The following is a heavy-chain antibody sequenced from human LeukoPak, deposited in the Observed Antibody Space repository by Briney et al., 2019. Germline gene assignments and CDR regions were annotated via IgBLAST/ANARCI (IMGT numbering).Heavy chain of an antibody. CDR1: GYNFTNYA. CDR3: ARFNWNDVSGIDY. V-gene: IGHV1-18*01. D-gene: IGHD1-1*01. CDR2: ISVYSGKT. J-gene: IGHJ4*02. Sequence: ASXXVSCKAFGYNFTNYAISWVRQAPGQGVEWMGWISVYSGKTKYTQKMQGRVTLTTETSTSTAYMELRSLRSDDTAVYYCARFNWNDVSGIDYWGQGTLVTVSS.